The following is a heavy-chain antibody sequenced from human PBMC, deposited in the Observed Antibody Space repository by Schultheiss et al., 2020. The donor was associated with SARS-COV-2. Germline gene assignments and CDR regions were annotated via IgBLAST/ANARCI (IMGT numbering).Heavy chain of an antibody. Sequence: ASVKVSCKAFGYTFTSYGISWVRQAPGQGLEWMGWISGYNGYTDYAQKFQGRITMTTDTSTSTAYMELRSLRSDDTAVYYCAKYRGWYARPPLLFDYWGQGILVTVSS. CDR2: ISGYNGYT. J-gene: IGHJ4*02. CDR3: AKYRGWYARPPLLFDY. V-gene: IGHV1-18*04. CDR1: GYTFTSYG. D-gene: IGHD6-19*01.